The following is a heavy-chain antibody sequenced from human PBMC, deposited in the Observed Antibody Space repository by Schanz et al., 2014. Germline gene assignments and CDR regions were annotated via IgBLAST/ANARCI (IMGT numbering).Heavy chain of an antibody. D-gene: IGHD6-13*01. CDR1: GFTFNTSW. CDR2: VSRDGSET. J-gene: IGHJ5*02. Sequence: EVQLVTSGGDLVQPGGSLRLSCAASGFTFNTSWFHWVRQPPGKGLLWVSRVSRDGSETTYVDSVRGRFTISRDTAKNTVFLQMNNLRAEDTAVYYCARGESPASGNWFDPWGQGTLVTVSS. CDR3: ARGESPASGNWFDP. V-gene: IGHV3-74*01.